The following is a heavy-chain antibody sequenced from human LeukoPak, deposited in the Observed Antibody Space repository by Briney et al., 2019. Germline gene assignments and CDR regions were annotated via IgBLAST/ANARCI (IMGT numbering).Heavy chain of an antibody. CDR3: ARGDYYYDSSGYPGH. D-gene: IGHD3-22*01. V-gene: IGHV3-33*01. CDR1: GFTFSSCG. CDR2: IWYDGNTK. J-gene: IGHJ4*02. Sequence: GGSLRLSCAASGFTFSSCGMHWVRQAPGKGLEWVAVIWYDGNTKYYADSVKGRFTISRDNSKNTLYLQVNSLRAEDTAVYYCARGDYYYDSSGYPGHWGQGTLVTVSS.